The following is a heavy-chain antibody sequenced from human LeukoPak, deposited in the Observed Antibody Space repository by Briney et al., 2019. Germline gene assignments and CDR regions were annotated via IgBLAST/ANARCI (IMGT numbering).Heavy chain of an antibody. D-gene: IGHD2-15*01. V-gene: IGHV3-49*03. CDR3: TRGGGQRWYYFDY. Sequence: GGSLRLSCTASGFTFGDYAMSWFRQAPGKGLEWVGFIRSKAYGGTTEYAASVKGRFTISRDDSKSIAYLQMNSLKTEDTDVYYCTRGGGQRWYYFDYWGQGTLVTVSS. CDR2: IRSKAYGGTT. J-gene: IGHJ4*02. CDR1: GFTFGDYA.